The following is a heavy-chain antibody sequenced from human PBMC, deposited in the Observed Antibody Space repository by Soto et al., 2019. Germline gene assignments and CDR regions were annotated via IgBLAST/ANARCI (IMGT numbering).Heavy chain of an antibody. J-gene: IGHJ6*02. V-gene: IGHV4-4*02. Sequence: SETLSLTCAVSGGSISSSNWWSWVRQPPGKGLEWIGEIYHSGSTNYNPSLKSRVTISVDKSKNQFSLKLSSVTAADTAVYYCASEYYHILTGLMDVWGQGTTVTVSS. CDR2: IYHSGST. CDR1: GGSISSSNW. CDR3: ASEYYHILTGLMDV. D-gene: IGHD3-9*01.